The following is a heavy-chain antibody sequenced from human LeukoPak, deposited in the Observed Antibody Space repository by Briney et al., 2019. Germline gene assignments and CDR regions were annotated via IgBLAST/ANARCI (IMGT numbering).Heavy chain of an antibody. Sequence: ASVKVSCKASGYTFTSYGISWVRQAPGQGLEWMGWTSAYNGNTNYAQKLQGRVTMTTDTSTSTAYMELRSLRSDDTAVYYCARDRHIVGAPPHAFGIWGQGTMVTVSS. J-gene: IGHJ3*02. CDR3: ARDRHIVGAPPHAFGI. D-gene: IGHD1-26*01. CDR1: GYTFTSYG. V-gene: IGHV1-18*01. CDR2: TSAYNGNT.